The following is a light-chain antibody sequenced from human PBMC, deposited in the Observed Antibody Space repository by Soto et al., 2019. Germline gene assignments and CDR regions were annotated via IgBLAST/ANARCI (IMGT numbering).Light chain of an antibody. V-gene: IGLV2-14*01. J-gene: IGLJ2*01. CDR1: NSDIGTYNY. CDR2: EVT. CDR3: SSYSSTTTYIL. Sequence: QSALTQPASVSGSPGQSITISCTGSNSDIGTYNYVSWYQQHPGKDPKLIIYEVTNRPSEVYDRFSGSKSGNTASLTISGLQSEDEAFYHCSSYSSTTTYILFGGGTQLTVL.